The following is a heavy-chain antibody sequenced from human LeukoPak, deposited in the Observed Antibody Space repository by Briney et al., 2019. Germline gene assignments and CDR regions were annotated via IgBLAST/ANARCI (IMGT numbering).Heavy chain of an antibody. CDR2: IYTSGST. CDR3: ASYEWELRSWFDP. CDR1: GDSISSGNYY. V-gene: IGHV4-61*02. Sequence: PSETLSLTCTVSGDSISSGNYYWSWIRQPAGKGLEWIERIYTSGSTNYNPSLKSRVTISIDTSNNQFSLKLSSVTAADTAVYYCASYEWELRSWFDPWGQGTLVTVSS. D-gene: IGHD1-26*01. J-gene: IGHJ5*02.